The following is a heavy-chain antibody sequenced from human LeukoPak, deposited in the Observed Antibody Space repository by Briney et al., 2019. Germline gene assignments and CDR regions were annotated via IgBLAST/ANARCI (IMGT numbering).Heavy chain of an antibody. CDR1: GVSFSGYY. Sequence: SETLSLTCAVYGVSFSGYYWSWIRQPPGKGLEWIGEINHSGSTNYNPSLKSRVTISVDTSKNQFSLKLSSVTAADTAVYYCARGERFIRGWGQGTLVTVSS. D-gene: IGHD3-10*01. V-gene: IGHV4-34*01. CDR3: ARGERFIRG. J-gene: IGHJ4*02. CDR2: INHSGST.